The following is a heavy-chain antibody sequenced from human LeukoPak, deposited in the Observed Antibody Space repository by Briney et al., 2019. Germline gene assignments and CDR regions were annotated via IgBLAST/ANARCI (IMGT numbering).Heavy chain of an antibody. D-gene: IGHD2-21*01. CDR3: ARVVRLAYCGGDCYDGYYYMDV. V-gene: IGHV3-20*04. CDR2: INWNGGST. Sequence: GGSLRLSCAASGFTFDDYGMSWVRQAPGKGLEWVSGINWNGGSTCYADSVKGRFTISRDNAKNSLYLQMNSLRAEDTALYYCARVVRLAYCGGDCYDGYYYMDVWGKGTTVTVSS. J-gene: IGHJ6*03. CDR1: GFTFDDYG.